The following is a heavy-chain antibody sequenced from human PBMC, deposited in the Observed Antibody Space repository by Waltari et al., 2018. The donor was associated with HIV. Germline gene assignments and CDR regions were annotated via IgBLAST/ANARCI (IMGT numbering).Heavy chain of an antibody. CDR3: ARGDSSGYRYYFDY. D-gene: IGHD3-22*01. CDR1: GFTFSSYS. Sequence: EVQLVESGGGLVKPGGSLRLSCAASGFTFSSYSMNWVRQAPGKGLEWVSSISSSSSYIYYADSVKGRFTISRDNAKNSLYLQMNSLRAEDTAVYYCARGDSSGYRYYFDYWGQGTLVTVSS. V-gene: IGHV3-21*01. J-gene: IGHJ4*02. CDR2: ISSSSSYI.